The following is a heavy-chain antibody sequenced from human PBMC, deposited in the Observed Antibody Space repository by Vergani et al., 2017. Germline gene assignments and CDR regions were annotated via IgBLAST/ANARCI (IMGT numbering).Heavy chain of an antibody. V-gene: IGHV3-30-3*01. CDR2: ISYDGSNK. CDR3: ARGAYYYGSGSYLV. Sequence: QVQLVESGGGVVQPGRSLRLSCAASGFTFSSYAMHWVRQAPGKGLEWVAVISYDGSNKYYADSVKGRFTISRDNSKNTLYLQMNSLRAEDTAVYYCARGAYYYGSGSYLVWGK. CDR1: GFTFSSYA. D-gene: IGHD3-10*01. J-gene: IGHJ6*03.